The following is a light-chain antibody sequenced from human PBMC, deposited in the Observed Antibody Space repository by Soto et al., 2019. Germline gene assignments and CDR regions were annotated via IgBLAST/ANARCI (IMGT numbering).Light chain of an antibody. CDR1: QSVSSSY. CDR2: GAS. Sequence: EIVLTQSPGTLSLSPGERATLSCRASQSVSSSYLAWYQQKPGQAPRLLIYGASSRATGIPDRFSGSGSGTDFTLTISRLEPEDFAGSYCQQYGSSPPITFGQGTRLEIK. J-gene: IGKJ5*01. V-gene: IGKV3-20*01. CDR3: QQYGSSPPIT.